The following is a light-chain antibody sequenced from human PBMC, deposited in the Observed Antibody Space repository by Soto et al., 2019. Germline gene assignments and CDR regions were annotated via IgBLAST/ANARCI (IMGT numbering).Light chain of an antibody. Sequence: QSPPNLPVFPGPIATRSCRTSQSVSGCLAWYQQKPGQAPRLLIYGASTWAPGIPARFSGSGSGTDFTLTISSLQSEDFATYYCQQNYSTLSWTFGQGTKVDI. CDR3: QQNYSTLSWT. CDR2: GAS. CDR1: QSVSGC. V-gene: IGKV3-15*01. J-gene: IGKJ1*01.